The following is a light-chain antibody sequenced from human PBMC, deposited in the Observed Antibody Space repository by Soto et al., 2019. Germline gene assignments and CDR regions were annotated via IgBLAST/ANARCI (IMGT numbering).Light chain of an antibody. Sequence: EIVLTPSPSTLSLSPWERATLSWRASPSVPNYLAWYQQKPGQAPRLLIYGAFNRATGIPARFSGSGSGADFTLTISSLEPEDFAVYYCQQRNIWPPVTFGQGTRLEIK. CDR3: QQRNIWPPVT. J-gene: IGKJ5*01. CDR1: PSVPNY. CDR2: GAF. V-gene: IGKV3-11*01.